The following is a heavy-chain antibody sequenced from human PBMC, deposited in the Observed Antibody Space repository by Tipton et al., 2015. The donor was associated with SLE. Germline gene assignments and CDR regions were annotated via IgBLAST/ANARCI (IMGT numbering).Heavy chain of an antibody. Sequence: TLSLTCTVSGGSISSYYWSWIRQPSGKGLEWIGYIYYSGRTNYNPSLKSRVTISVDTSKTQFSLWLSSVTAADTAVYYCARRAFVATAGFNYFDPWGQGTLVTVSS. CDR3: ARRAFVATAGFNYFDP. CDR1: GGSISSYY. V-gene: IGHV4-59*12. J-gene: IGHJ5*02. D-gene: IGHD6-13*01. CDR2: IYYSGRT.